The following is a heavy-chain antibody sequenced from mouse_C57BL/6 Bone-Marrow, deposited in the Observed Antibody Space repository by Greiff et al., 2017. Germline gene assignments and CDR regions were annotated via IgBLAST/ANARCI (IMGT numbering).Heavy chain of an antibody. CDR3: AREGVRRYYFDY. CDR1: GFTFSDYG. CDR2: ISSGSSTI. D-gene: IGHD2-14*01. V-gene: IGHV5-17*01. Sequence: EVKLMESGGGLVKPGGSLKLSCAASGFTFSDYGMHWVRQAPEKGLEWVAYISSGSSTIYYADTVKGQFTISRDNAKNTLFLQMTSLRSEDTAMYYCAREGVRRYYFDYWGRGPALTVSS. J-gene: IGHJ2*01.